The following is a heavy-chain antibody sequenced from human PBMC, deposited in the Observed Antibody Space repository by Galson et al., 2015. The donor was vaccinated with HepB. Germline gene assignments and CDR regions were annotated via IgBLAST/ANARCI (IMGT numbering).Heavy chain of an antibody. CDR2: ISAYNGNT. CDR1: GYTFTSYG. V-gene: IGHV1-18*04. CDR3: ARNGETWGAVNWFDP. J-gene: IGHJ5*02. Sequence: SVKVSCKASGYTFTSYGISWVRQAPGQGLEWMGWISAYNGNTNYAQKLQGRVTMTTDTSTSTAYMELRSLRSDDTAVYYCARNGETWGAVNWFDPWGQGTLVTVSS. D-gene: IGHD7-27*01.